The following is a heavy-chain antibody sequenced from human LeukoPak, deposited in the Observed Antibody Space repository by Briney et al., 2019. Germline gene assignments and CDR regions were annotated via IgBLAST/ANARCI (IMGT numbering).Heavy chain of an antibody. Sequence: SVKVSCKASGGTFYNDAVTWVRQAPGQGLEWMRGLIPIFGAANYAQKFQDRVTITTDESTSTAYLELSSLRYEDTAVYYCARWVGAGYCSGGRCDNWFDPWGQGTLVTVSS. J-gene: IGHJ5*02. V-gene: IGHV1-69*05. CDR2: LIPIFGAA. CDR3: ARWVGAGYCSGGRCDNWFDP. D-gene: IGHD2-15*01. CDR1: GGTFYNDA.